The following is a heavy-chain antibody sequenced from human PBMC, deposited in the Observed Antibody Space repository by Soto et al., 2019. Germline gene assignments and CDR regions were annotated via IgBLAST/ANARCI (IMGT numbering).Heavy chain of an antibody. Sequence: QITLKESGPTLVKPTQTLTLTCTFSGFSLSTSGVGVGWIRQPPGKALEWLALIYWDDDKRYSPSLKSRLTITKDTSKNQVVLTMTNMDPVDTATYYCALGGATLKFGYYFDYWGQGTLVTVSS. CDR1: GFSLSTSGVG. CDR2: IYWDDDK. J-gene: IGHJ4*02. D-gene: IGHD3-16*01. V-gene: IGHV2-5*02. CDR3: ALGGATLKFGYYFDY.